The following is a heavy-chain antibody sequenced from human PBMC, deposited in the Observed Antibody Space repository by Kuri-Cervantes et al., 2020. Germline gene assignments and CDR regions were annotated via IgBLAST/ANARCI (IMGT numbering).Heavy chain of an antibody. J-gene: IGHJ6*03. D-gene: IGHD3-10*01. CDR1: GYTFTVYY. CDR3: AADQGGYYGSGRAAGYYYYMDV. V-gene: IGHV1-2*04. Sequence: ASVKVSCKASGYTFTVYYMHWVRQAPGQGLEWMGWINPNSGGTNYAQKFQGWVTMTRDTSISTAYMELSRLRSDDTAVYYCAADQGGYYGSGRAAGYYYYMDVWGKGTTVTVSS. CDR2: INPNSGGT.